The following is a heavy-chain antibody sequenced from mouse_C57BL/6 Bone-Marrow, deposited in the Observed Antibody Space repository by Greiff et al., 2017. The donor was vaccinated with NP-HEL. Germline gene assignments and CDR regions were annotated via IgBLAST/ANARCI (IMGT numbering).Heavy chain of an antibody. CDR3: ASLLHYSCDMDY. CDR1: GFSINSDCY. Sequence: GPSLVRPSQTLSLTCTVTGFSINSDCYWIWIRQFPGNNLEYIGYTFYSGITYYNPSLESLTYITRDTSKNQFSLKLSSVTTEDTATYYCASLLHYSCDMDYWGKGTSVTVSS. D-gene: IGHD2-10*01. J-gene: IGHJ4*01. CDR2: TFYSGIT. V-gene: IGHV3-3*01.